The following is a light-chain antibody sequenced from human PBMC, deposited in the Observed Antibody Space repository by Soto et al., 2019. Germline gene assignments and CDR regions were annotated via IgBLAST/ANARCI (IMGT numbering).Light chain of an antibody. J-gene: IGLJ1*01. CDR2: DVS. Sequence: TQPASVNGSPGQSITISWTGASSEVGGHKYVSWYQQHPGKAPKLMSYDVSNRPSGVSNRFSGSKSGNTAPLTISALQAEDEADYYCSSYTSSSTYVFGTGTKVPVL. CDR3: SSYTSSSTYV. CDR1: SSEVGGHKY. V-gene: IGLV2-14*01.